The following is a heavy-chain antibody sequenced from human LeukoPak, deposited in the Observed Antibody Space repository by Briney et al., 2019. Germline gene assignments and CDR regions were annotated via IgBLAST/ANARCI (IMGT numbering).Heavy chain of an antibody. CDR3: ERGQVPAARGYNWFDP. D-gene: IGHD2-2*01. J-gene: IGHJ5*02. V-gene: IGHV4-34*01. CDR1: GWSFNDYY. CDR2: INARGDT. Sequence: PSETLSLTCAVSGWSFNDYYWNWIRQPPGKGLEWIGEINARGDTNYNPSLKSRVTISVDTSKKQFSLRLTSMIAADTALYYCERGQVPAARGYNWFDPWGQGTLVTVSS.